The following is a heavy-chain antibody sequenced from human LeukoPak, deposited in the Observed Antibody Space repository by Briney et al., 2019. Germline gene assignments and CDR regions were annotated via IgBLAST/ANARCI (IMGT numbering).Heavy chain of an antibody. CDR3: ARGVAPLNDAFDI. Sequence: SETLSLTCTVSGGSISSSSYYWGWIRQPPGKGLEWIGSIYYSGSTYYNPSLKSRVTISVDTSKNQFSLKLSSVTAADTAVYYCARGVAPLNDAFDIWGQGTMVTVSS. J-gene: IGHJ3*02. D-gene: IGHD3-16*01. CDR1: GGSISSSSYY. V-gene: IGHV4-39*07. CDR2: IYYSGST.